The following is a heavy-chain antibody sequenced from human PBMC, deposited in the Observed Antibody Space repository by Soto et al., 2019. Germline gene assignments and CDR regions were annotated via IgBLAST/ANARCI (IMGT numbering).Heavy chain of an antibody. CDR3: ARVGGYYYDSSGYPTTPFDY. CDR2: INSDGSST. D-gene: IGHD3-22*01. Sequence: EVQLVESGGGLVQPGGSQRLSCAASGFTFSSYWMHWVRQAPGKGLVWVSRINSDGSSTSYADSVKGRFTISRDNAKNTLYLQMNSLRAEDTAVYYCARVGGYYYDSSGYPTTPFDYWGQGTLVTVSS. CDR1: GFTFSSYW. J-gene: IGHJ4*02. V-gene: IGHV3-74*01.